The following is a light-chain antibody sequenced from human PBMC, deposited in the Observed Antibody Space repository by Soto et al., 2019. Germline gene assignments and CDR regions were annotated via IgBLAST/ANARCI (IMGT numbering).Light chain of an antibody. Sequence: EIVLTQSPATLSLSPGERATLSCRTSQTIRGLLNWYQQRPGQAPRLLLYDTSNRATDMPARFSGSGSGTKFILTVSSLDPEDFGVYFCQQRHNWPINFCQGTGLDIK. J-gene: IGKJ5*01. CDR2: DTS. CDR3: QQRHNWPIN. V-gene: IGKV3-11*01. CDR1: QTIRGL.